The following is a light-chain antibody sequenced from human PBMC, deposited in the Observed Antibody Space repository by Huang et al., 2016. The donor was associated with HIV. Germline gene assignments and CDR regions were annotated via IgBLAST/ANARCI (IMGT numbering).Light chain of an antibody. CDR2: DAS. CDR1: QSVSSY. Sequence: EIVLTQSPATLSLSPGERATLSCRASQSVSSYLAWYQQKPGQAPRLRIYDASNRATGIPARFSGSGSRTDFTLTISSLEPEDFAVYYCQQRSNWPPTFGQGTKLEIK. V-gene: IGKV3-11*01. J-gene: IGKJ2*01. CDR3: QQRSNWPPT.